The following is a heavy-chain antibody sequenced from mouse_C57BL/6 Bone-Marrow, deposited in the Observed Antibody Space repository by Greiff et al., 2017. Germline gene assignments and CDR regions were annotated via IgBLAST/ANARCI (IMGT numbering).Heavy chain of an antibody. D-gene: IGHD2-4*01. J-gene: IGHJ3*01. V-gene: IGHV2-2*01. Sequence: VQLQQSGPGLVQPSQSLSITCTVSGFSLTSYGVHWVRQSPGKGLEWLGVIWSGGSTDYNAAFISRLSISKDNSTSQVFFKMNSLQADDTAIDYCARNGGLRAWFAYWGQGTLVTVSA. CDR1: GFSLTSYG. CDR3: ARNGGLRAWFAY. CDR2: IWSGGST.